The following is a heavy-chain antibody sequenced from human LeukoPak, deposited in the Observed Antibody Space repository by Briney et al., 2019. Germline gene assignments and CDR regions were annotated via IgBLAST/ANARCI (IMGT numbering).Heavy chain of an antibody. J-gene: IGHJ6*02. CDR1: GFTFSSYG. Sequence: PGGSLRLSCAASGFTFSSYGMHWVRQAPGKGLEWVAVISYDGSNKYYADSVKGRFTISRDNSKNTLYLQMNSLRAEDTAVYYCAKGELPRYYYYGMDVWGQGTTVTVSS. D-gene: IGHD1-26*01. V-gene: IGHV3-30*18. CDR3: AKGELPRYYYYGMDV. CDR2: ISYDGSNK.